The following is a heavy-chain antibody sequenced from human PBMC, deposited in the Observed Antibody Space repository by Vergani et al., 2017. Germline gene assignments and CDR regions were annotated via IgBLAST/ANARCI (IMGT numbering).Heavy chain of an antibody. D-gene: IGHD2-15*01. Sequence: QVQLVQSGAEVKKPGASVKVSCKASGYTFTGYYMHWVRQAPGQGLEWMGWINPKSGGTNYAQKFQGRVTMTRDTSISTAYMELSRLRSDDTAVYYCARGYCSGGSCYHFDYWGQGTLVTVSS. CDR3: ARGYCSGGSCYHFDY. J-gene: IGHJ4*02. CDR1: GYTFTGYY. CDR2: INPKSGGT. V-gene: IGHV1-2*02.